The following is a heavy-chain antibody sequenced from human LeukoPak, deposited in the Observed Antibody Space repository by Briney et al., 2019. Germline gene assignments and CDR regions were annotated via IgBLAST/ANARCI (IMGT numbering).Heavy chain of an antibody. J-gene: IGHJ4*02. CDR1: GFTFSSYA. CDR3: AKVSYGGKYFDC. CDR2: ISDSGSST. D-gene: IGHD4-23*01. V-gene: IGHV3-23*01. Sequence: GGSLRLSCAASGFTFSSYAMSWVRQAPGKGLEWVSTISDSGSSTYYTDSVKGRFTFSRDNSKNTLHLQTNSLRAEDTAVYYCAKVSYGGKYFDCWGQGTLVTVSS.